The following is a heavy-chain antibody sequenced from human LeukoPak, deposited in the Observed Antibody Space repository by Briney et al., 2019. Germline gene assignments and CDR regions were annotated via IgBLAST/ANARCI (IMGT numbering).Heavy chain of an antibody. J-gene: IGHJ4*02. Sequence: PSETLSLTCAVYGGSFSGYYWSWIRQPPGKGLEWIGEINHSGSTNYNPSLKSRVTISVDTSKNQFSLKLSSVTAADTAVYYCARGGYCSGTSCQFDYWGQGTLVTVSS. CDR1: GGSFSGYY. CDR3: ARGGYCSGTSCQFDY. V-gene: IGHV4-34*01. D-gene: IGHD2-2*01. CDR2: INHSGST.